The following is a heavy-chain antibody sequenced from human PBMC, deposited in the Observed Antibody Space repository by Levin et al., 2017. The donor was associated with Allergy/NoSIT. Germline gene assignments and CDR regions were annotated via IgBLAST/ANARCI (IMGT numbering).Heavy chain of an antibody. J-gene: IGHJ4*02. CDR2: ISGSGGST. Sequence: GGSLRLSCAASGFTFSSEAMSWVRQAPGKGLEWVSSISGSGGSTNYADSVRGRFTISRDNSKNTLYLQMDSLRADDTAVYFCEKSIRVVTHYCDYWGQGTLVTVSS. CDR3: EKSIRVVTHYCDY. D-gene: IGHD4-23*01. CDR1: GFTFSSEA. V-gene: IGHV3-23*01.